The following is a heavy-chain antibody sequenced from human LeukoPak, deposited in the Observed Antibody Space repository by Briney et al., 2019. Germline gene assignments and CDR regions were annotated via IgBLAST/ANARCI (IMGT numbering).Heavy chain of an antibody. V-gene: IGHV5-51*01. CDR3: ARRPRNSSGRFDY. J-gene: IGHJ4*02. CDR1: GYSFTSYW. D-gene: IGHD3-22*01. Sequence: GESLKISCKGSGYSFTSYWIAWVRQMPGKGLEWMGIIYPGDSETRYSPSFQGQVTISADKSISTAYLQWSSLKASDTAMYYCARRPRNSSGRFDYWGQGTLVTVSS. CDR2: IYPGDSET.